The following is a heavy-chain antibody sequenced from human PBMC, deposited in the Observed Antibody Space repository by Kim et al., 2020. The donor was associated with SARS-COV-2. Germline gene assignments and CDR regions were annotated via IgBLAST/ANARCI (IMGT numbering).Heavy chain of an antibody. J-gene: IGHJ3*02. V-gene: IGHV3-30*01. D-gene: IGHD6-19*01. Sequence: DSVKGRFTISRDNSKNTLYLQMNSLRAEDTAVYYCASIAVAGTYDGAFDIWGQGTMVTVSS. CDR3: ASIAVAGTYDGAFDI.